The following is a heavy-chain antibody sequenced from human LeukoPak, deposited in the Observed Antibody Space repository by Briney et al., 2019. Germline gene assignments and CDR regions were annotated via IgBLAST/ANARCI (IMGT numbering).Heavy chain of an antibody. J-gene: IGHJ4*02. V-gene: IGHV1-69*01. CDR1: VCSFSSYA. CDR3: ARGGVDGDDDGDY. Sequence: SVNLSCKASVCSFSSYAYCWVRLAPGPGLELMGGIIPIFGTANYAQKFQGRVTITADESTSTDYMELSSLRSEDPAVYYCARGGVDGDDDGDYWGQGTPVTVSS. CDR2: IIPIFGTA. D-gene: IGHD4-17*01.